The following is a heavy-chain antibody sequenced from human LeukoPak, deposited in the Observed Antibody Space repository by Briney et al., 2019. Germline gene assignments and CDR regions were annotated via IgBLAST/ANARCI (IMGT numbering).Heavy chain of an antibody. CDR2: ISWNSGSI. J-gene: IGHJ4*02. Sequence: GGSLRLSCAASGFTFDDYAMHWVRQAPGKGLEWVSGISWNSGSIAYADSVKGRFTISRDNAKNSLHLQMNSLRAEDTALYYCAKDMSPYSSSWLDYWGQGTLVTVSS. V-gene: IGHV3-9*01. CDR3: AKDMSPYSSSWLDY. CDR1: GFTFDDYA. D-gene: IGHD6-13*01.